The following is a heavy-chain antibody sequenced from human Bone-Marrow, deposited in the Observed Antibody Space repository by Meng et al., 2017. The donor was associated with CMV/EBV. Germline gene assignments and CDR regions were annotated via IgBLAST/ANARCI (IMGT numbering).Heavy chain of an antibody. CDR1: GFTFSSYS. CDR3: VREMWSNDV. Sequence: GESLKISCAASGFTFSSYSMNWVRQAPGKGLEWVSYISSSSSTIYYADSVKGRFTISRDNAKNSLYLQMNSLRAEDTAVYYCVREMWSNDVWGRGTMVTVSS. CDR2: ISSSSSTI. D-gene: IGHD3-3*01. J-gene: IGHJ3*01. V-gene: IGHV3-48*04.